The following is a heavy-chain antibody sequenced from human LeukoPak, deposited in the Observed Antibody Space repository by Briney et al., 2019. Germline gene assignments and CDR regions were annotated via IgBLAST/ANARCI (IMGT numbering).Heavy chain of an antibody. CDR3: ARNASSGFFND. Sequence: SETLSLTSTVSGHSIANTYYWGWIRQSPGKGLEWIGSIHHSGSIFESGSTHYSPSLRSRVTVSADPAKNQISLTLRSVTAADTAVYFCARNASSGFFNDWGQGILVTVSS. CDR1: GHSIANTYY. D-gene: IGHD6-25*01. CDR2: IHHSGSI. J-gene: IGHJ1*01. V-gene: IGHV4-28*05.